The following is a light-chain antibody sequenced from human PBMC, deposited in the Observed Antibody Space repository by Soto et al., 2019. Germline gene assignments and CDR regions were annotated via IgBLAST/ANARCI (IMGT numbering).Light chain of an antibody. CDR2: DVS. V-gene: IGLV2-14*01. CDR1: SSDFGGYNY. J-gene: IGLJ1*01. Sequence: QSALAQPASVSGSPGQSITISCTGTSSDFGGYNYVSWYQQHPGKAPKLMIYDVSNRPSGVSNRFSGSKSGNTASLTISGLQAEDEADYYCSSYTSSNTLYVFGTGTKVTVL. CDR3: SSYTSSNTLYV.